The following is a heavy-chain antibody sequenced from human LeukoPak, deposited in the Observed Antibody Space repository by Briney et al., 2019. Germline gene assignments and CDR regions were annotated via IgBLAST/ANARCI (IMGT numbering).Heavy chain of an antibody. D-gene: IGHD3-22*01. Sequence: PGGSLRLSCAASGFTFDDYAMHWVRQAPGKGLEWVSGISWNSGSIGYADSVEGRFTISRDNAKNSLYLQMNSLRAEDTALYYCAKASSSGYYYYFQHWGQGTLVTVSS. CDR2: ISWNSGSI. J-gene: IGHJ1*01. V-gene: IGHV3-9*01. CDR3: AKASSSGYYYYFQH. CDR1: GFTFDDYA.